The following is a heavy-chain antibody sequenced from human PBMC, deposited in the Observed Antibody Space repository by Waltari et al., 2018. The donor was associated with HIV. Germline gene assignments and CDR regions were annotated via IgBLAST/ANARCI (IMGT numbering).Heavy chain of an antibody. Sequence: QVQLVQSGPEVKPPGASVKVSCKASGYSFTSYGVRWVRPAPGQGLEWMGWISCFNGDTNYTQNLQGRVTMTTDTSTSTVYMELTSLRSDDTAVYYCARRPPNRSGYPTLDYWGQGTLVTVSS. CDR2: ISCFNGDT. V-gene: IGHV1-18*01. CDR3: ARRPPNRSGYPTLDY. J-gene: IGHJ4*02. D-gene: IGHD3-3*01. CDR1: GYSFTSYG.